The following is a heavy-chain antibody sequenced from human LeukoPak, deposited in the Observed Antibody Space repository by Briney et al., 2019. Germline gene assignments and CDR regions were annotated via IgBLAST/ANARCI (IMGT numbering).Heavy chain of an antibody. J-gene: IGHJ3*02. V-gene: IGHV4-59*12. CDR3: ARGRRTPPAFDI. Sequence: SETLSLTCTVSGGSISSYYWSWIRQPPGKGLEWIGYIYYSGSTNYNPSLKSRVTISVDTSKNQFSLKLSSVTAADTAVYYCARGRRTPPAFDIWGQGTMVTVSS. D-gene: IGHD2-2*01. CDR1: GGSISSYY. CDR2: IYYSGST.